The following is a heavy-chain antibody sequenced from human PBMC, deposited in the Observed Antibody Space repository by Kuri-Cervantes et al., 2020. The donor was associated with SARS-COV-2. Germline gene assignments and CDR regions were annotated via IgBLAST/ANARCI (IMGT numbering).Heavy chain of an antibody. CDR2: IIPILGIA. J-gene: IGHJ4*02. CDR1: GGTFSSYA. D-gene: IGHD2-2*01. CDR3: ATSPKYQPPIDY. V-gene: IGHV1-69*04. Sequence: SVKVSCKASGGTFSSYAISWVRQAPGQGLEWMGRIIPILGIANYAQKFQGRVTITADKSTSTAYMQLSSLRSEDTAVYYCATSPKYQPPIDYWGQGTLVTVSS.